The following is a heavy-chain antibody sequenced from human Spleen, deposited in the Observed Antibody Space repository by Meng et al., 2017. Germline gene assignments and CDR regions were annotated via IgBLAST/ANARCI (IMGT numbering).Heavy chain of an antibody. CDR3: AHRVADGSSWSSGLFDY. J-gene: IGHJ4*02. D-gene: IGHD6-6*01. CDR2: IYWDDDK. Sequence: QITFKYSSPTLASPTHTLTLTCTFSGLSLRTSGVGVAWNRQPPGKALEWLALIYWDDDKRYSPSLKSRLSITKDTSKNQVVLTMTTIDPVDTGTYYCAHRVADGSSWSSGLFDYWGQGTLVTVSS. CDR1: GLSLRTSGVG. V-gene: IGHV2-5*02.